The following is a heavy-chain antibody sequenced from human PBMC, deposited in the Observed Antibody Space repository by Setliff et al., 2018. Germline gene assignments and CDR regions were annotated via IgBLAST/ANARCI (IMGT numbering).Heavy chain of an antibody. CDR3: AKDRWGYADP. V-gene: IGHV3-30*02. CDR2: IHYGGGHI. J-gene: IGHJ5*02. Sequence: PGGSLRLSCATSGFTFSTSAIHWLRQSPDNRLEWLAYIHYGGGHIQYADSVKGRFTVSRDNAMGTLFLQMNGLTTDDTAKYFCAKDRWGYADPWGQGREVTVSS. D-gene: IGHD2-2*01. CDR1: GFTFSTSA.